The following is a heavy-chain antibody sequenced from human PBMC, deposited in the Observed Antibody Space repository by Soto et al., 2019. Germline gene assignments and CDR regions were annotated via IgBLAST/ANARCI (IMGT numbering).Heavy chain of an antibody. CDR3: ARGLITGSHYSGGWYYFDS. CDR2: INHSGSA. Sequence: SETLSLTCAVYGESFSGHIWTWIRQTPGRGLQWIGQINHSGSASYNPSLKSRVTISVHTSNSQFSLELSSVTAADTAVYYCARGLITGSHYSGGWYYFDSWGQGTQVTVSS. D-gene: IGHD6-19*01. J-gene: IGHJ4*02. CDR1: GESFSGHI. V-gene: IGHV4-34*01.